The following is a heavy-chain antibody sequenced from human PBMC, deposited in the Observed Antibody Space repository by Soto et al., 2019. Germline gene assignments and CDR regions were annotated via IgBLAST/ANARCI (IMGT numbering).Heavy chain of an antibody. CDR2: ISGSGGST. V-gene: IGHV3-23*01. CDR1: GFTFSSYA. J-gene: IGHJ5*02. D-gene: IGHD3-22*01. Sequence: GGSLRLSCAASGFTFSSYAMSWVRQAPGKGLEWVSAISGSGGSTYYADSVKGRFTISRDNSKNTLYLQMNSLRAEDTAVYYCAKHRGFRYYYDSSGYYTWGQGTLVTVYS. CDR3: AKHRGFRYYYDSSGYYT.